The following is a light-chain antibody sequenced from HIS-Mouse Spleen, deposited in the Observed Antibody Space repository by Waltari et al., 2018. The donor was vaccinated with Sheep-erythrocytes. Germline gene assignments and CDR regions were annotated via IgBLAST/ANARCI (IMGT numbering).Light chain of an antibody. V-gene: IGLV3-10*01. CDR2: EDS. CDR1: ALPKTY. J-gene: IGLJ3*02. Sequence: SYELTQPPSVSVSPGQTARITCSGDALPKTYAYWYQQNPGQAPVLVIYEDSKRPSGIPERFSGSSSGTMATLTISGAQVEDEADYYCYSTDSSGNHWVFGGGTKLTVL. CDR3: YSTDSSGNHWV.